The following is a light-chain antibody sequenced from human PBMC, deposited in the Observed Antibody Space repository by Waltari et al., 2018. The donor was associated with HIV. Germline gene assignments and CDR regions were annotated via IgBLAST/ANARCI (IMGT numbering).Light chain of an antibody. CDR2: EVS. CDR3: GAYAGSTTDVI. CDR1: SSDVGGYNL. V-gene: IGLV2-23*02. J-gene: IGLJ2*01. Sequence: QSALTQPASVSGSPGQSITISCTGTSSDVGGYNLVSWYQQHPGKAPKLMTCEVSTRPSGVSSLFSGSKSGNAACRTCSGLQAEEEAGYYCGAYAGSTTDVIFGGGTKLTVL.